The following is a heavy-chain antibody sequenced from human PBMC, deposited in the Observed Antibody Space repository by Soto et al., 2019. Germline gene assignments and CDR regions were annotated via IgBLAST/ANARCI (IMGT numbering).Heavy chain of an antibody. D-gene: IGHD4-4*01. Sequence: QVQLVQSGAEVKKPGSSVKVSCKASGGTFSTYTITWVRQAPGQGLEWMGRIIPIIGIINYAQKFQGRVTISADKFTGTAYMELTVLRSDDTDVYYCAGDPDSHYNDSHASSYPWGQGTLVTVSS. CDR3: AGDPDSHYNDSHASSYP. CDR1: GGTFSTYT. V-gene: IGHV1-69*08. J-gene: IGHJ5*02. CDR2: IIPIIGII.